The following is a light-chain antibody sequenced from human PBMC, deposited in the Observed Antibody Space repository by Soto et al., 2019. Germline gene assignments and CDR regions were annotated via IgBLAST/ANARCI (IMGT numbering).Light chain of an antibody. CDR2: DSN. Sequence: QAVLTQPPSVSAAPGQTVTISCSGSSSNIGNNYVSWYQQFPGAAPKLLIYDSNKRPSGVPERFSASKSVTSATLGIAGLQTGDEADYYCGAWDASLKLYVFGTGTKLTVL. J-gene: IGLJ1*01. V-gene: IGLV1-51*01. CDR1: SSNIGNNY. CDR3: GAWDASLKLYV.